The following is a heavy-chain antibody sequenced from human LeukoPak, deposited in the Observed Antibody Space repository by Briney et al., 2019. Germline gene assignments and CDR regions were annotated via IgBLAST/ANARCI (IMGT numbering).Heavy chain of an antibody. CDR1: GFTFSSYW. J-gene: IGHJ4*02. CDR2: IKQDGSEK. V-gene: IGHV3-7*01. D-gene: IGHD3-22*01. CDR3: ARDYYDSSALRFDY. Sequence: GGSLRLSCAASGFTFSSYWMSWVRQAPGKGLEWVANIKQDGSEKYYVDSVKGRFTISRDNAKNSLYLQMNSLRAEDTAVYYCARDYYDSSALRFDYWGQGTLVTVSS.